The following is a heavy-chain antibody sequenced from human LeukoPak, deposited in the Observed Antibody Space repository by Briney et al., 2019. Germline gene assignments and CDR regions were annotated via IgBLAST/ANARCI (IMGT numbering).Heavy chain of an antibody. D-gene: IGHD3-10*01. CDR1: GGSFSGYY. CDR3: ARSHYYGSGSPIDY. Sequence: SETLSLTCAVYGGSFSGYYWSWIRQPPGKGLEWIGEINHSGSTNYNPSLKSRVTISVDTSKNQFSLKLSSVTAADTAVYYCARSHYYGSGSPIDYWGQGTLVTVSS. V-gene: IGHV4-34*01. J-gene: IGHJ4*02. CDR2: INHSGST.